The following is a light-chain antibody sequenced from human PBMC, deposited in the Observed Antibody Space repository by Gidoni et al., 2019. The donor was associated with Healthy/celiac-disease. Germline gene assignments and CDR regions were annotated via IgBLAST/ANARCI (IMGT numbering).Light chain of an antibody. V-gene: IGKV1-39*01. CDR1: QSISGY. Sequence: DIQMTQSPSSLSASVGDRITITCRTSQSISGYLNWYQQKPGKAPKLLIYAASSLQSGVPSRFSGSGSGTDFTLIISSLQPEDFATYYCQQSYSTPRTFGQGTKVKIK. CDR2: AAS. CDR3: QQSYSTPRT. J-gene: IGKJ1*01.